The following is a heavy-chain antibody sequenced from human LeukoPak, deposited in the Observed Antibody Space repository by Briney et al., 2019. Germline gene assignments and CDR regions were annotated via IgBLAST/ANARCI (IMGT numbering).Heavy chain of an antibody. CDR1: GFTFSSYW. Sequence: GGSLRLSCAASGFTFSSYWMSWVRQAPGKGLEWVANINEDGNEKYCVDSVKGRFIISRDNAKNSLYLQMNSLRAKDTAVYYCATWRSLDYWGQGTLVTVSS. V-gene: IGHV3-7*01. D-gene: IGHD3-3*01. J-gene: IGHJ4*02. CDR3: ATWRSLDY. CDR2: INEDGNEK.